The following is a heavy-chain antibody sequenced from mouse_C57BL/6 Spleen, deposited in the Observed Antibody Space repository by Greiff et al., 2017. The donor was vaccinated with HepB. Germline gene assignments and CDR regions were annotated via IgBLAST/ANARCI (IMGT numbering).Heavy chain of an antibody. CDR1: GYAFTNYL. D-gene: IGHD2-2*01. Sequence: QVQLKQSGAELVRPGTSVKVSCKASGYAFTNYLIEWVKQRPGQGLEWIGVINPGSGGTNYNEKFKGKATLTADKSSSTAYMQLSSLTSEDSAVYFCAVGGYDDAWFAYWGQGTLVTVSA. V-gene: IGHV1-54*01. CDR3: AVGGYDDAWFAY. CDR2: INPGSGGT. J-gene: IGHJ3*01.